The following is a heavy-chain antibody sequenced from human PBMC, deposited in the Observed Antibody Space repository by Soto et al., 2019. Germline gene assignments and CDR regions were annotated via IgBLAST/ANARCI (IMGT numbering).Heavy chain of an antibody. Sequence: QVQLVQSGAELNKPGTSVKLSCKASGYTFINYYIHWVRQAPGQGLEWMGIFNPTSGSTNYAQKFQGRVTLTMDTSTRTVYMELSSLRFDDTAVYYCARDLAAGDYWGQGTLVTVSS. J-gene: IGHJ4*02. D-gene: IGHD6-13*01. CDR1: GYTFINYY. CDR3: ARDLAAGDY. V-gene: IGHV1-46*01. CDR2: FNPTSGST.